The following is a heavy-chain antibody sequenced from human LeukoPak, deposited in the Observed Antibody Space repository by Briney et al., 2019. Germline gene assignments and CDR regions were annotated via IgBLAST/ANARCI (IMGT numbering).Heavy chain of an antibody. Sequence: PSETLSLTCTVQGGSLSGAYWTWIRQPPGKGLEWIGEINHTGSTNYNPSFKSRVTMSADTPKNQFSLNLTSVTAADTALYYCARGPVRLARPYDFWGQGTLVTASS. CDR1: GGSLSGAY. CDR3: ARGPVRLARPYDF. V-gene: IGHV4-34*01. D-gene: IGHD3-9*01. CDR2: INHTGST. J-gene: IGHJ4*02.